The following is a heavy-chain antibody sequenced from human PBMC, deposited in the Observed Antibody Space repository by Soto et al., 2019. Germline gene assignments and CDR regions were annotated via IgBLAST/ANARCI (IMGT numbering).Heavy chain of an antibody. Sequence: SVKVSCKASGGTFSSYAISWVRQAPGQGLEWMGGIIPIFGTANYAQKFQGRVTITADESTSTAYMELSSLRSEDTAVYYCGSLLLGDTASGRYGMDVWGQGTTVIVSS. D-gene: IGHD5-18*01. J-gene: IGHJ6*02. CDR1: GGTFSSYA. V-gene: IGHV1-69*13. CDR2: IIPIFGTA. CDR3: GSLLLGDTASGRYGMDV.